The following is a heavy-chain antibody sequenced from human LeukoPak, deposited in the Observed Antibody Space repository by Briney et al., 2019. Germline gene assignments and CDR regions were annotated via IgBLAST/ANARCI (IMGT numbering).Heavy chain of an antibody. CDR1: GYTFTGYY. Sequence: ASVKVSCKASGYTFTGYYMHWVRQAPGQGLEWMGWINPNSGGTNYAQKFQGRVTMTRDTSISTAYMELSRLRSDDTALYYCARDLSYGSGSYGYGMDVWGQGTTVTVSS. D-gene: IGHD3-10*01. CDR2: INPNSGGT. CDR3: ARDLSYGSGSYGYGMDV. J-gene: IGHJ6*02. V-gene: IGHV1-2*02.